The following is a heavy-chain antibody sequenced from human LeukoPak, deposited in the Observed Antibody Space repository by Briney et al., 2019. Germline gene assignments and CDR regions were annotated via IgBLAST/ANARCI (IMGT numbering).Heavy chain of an antibody. D-gene: IGHD2-21*02. CDR3: ARDVSYCGGDCYSLYYFDY. CDR1: GFTFSSYS. CDR2: ISSSSSSYI. V-gene: IGHV3-21*01. J-gene: IGHJ4*02. Sequence: GGSLRLSCAASGFTFSSYSMNWVRQAPGKGLEWVSSISSSSSSYIYYADSVKGRFTISRDNAKNSLYLQTNSLRAEDTAVYYCARDVSYCGGDCYSLYYFDYWGQGTLVTVSS.